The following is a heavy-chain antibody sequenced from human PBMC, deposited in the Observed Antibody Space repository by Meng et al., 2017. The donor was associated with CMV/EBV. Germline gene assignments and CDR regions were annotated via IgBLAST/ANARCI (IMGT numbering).Heavy chain of an antibody. CDR1: GFTFSSYW. D-gene: IGHD3-3*01. V-gene: IGHV3-7*01. CDR3: ARDRYYDFWSGYYSDYYYGMDV. Sequence: GESLKISCAASGFTFSSYWMSWVRQAPGKGLEWVANIKQDGSEKYYVDSVKGRFTISRDNAKNSLYLQMNSLRDEDTAVYYCARDRYYDFWSGYYSDYYYGMDVWGQGTTVTVSS. CDR2: IKQDGSEK. J-gene: IGHJ6*02.